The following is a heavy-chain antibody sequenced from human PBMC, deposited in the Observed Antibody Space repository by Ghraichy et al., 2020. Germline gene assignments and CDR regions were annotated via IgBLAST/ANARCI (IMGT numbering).Heavy chain of an antibody. V-gene: IGHV3-23*01. D-gene: IGHD6-19*01. J-gene: IGHJ6*02. Sequence: GESLNISCAASGFTFSSYAMSWVRRAPGKGLEWVSTISGDGGSTYYADSVKGRFTISRDNSKNTLYLQMNSLRAEDTAAYYCTKRTYSSGLYGMDVWGQGTTVTVSS. CDR2: ISGDGGST. CDR1: GFTFSSYA. CDR3: TKRTYSSGLYGMDV.